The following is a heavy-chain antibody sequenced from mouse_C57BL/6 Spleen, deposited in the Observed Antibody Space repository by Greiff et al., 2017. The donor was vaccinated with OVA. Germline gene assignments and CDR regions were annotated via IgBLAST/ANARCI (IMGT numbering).Heavy chain of an antibody. V-gene: IGHV1-50*01. CDR1: GYTFTSYW. CDR3: ARGIYDRPPDAMDY. D-gene: IGHD2-3*01. CDR2: IDPSDSYT. J-gene: IGHJ4*01. Sequence: QVQLQQSGAELVKPGASVKLSCKASGYTFTSYWMQWVKQRPGQGLEWIGGIDPSDSYTNYNQKFKGKATLTVYPSSSTAYMQPSSRTSEESAVYYCARGIYDRPPDAMDYWGQGTSVTVSS.